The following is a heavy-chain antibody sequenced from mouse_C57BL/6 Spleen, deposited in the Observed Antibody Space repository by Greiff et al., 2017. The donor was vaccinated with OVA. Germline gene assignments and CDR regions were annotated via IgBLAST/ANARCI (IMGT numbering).Heavy chain of an antibody. D-gene: IGHD1-1*01. CDR3: ARSFYYYGSSYYYAMDY. CDR2: INPNNGGT. Sequence: EVQLQQSGPELVKPGASVKISCKASGYTFTDYYMNWVKQSHGKSLEWIGDINPNNGGTSYNQKFKGKATLTVDKSSSTAYMELRSLTSEDSAVYYCARSFYYYGSSYYYAMDYWGQGTSVTVSS. V-gene: IGHV1-26*01. CDR1: GYTFTDYY. J-gene: IGHJ4*01.